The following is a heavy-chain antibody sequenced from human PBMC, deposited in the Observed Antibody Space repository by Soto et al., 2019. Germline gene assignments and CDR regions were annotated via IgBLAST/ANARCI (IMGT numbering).Heavy chain of an antibody. CDR3: AKFYGGNSAHTYTIDP. CDR2: ISSSGGST. D-gene: IGHD2-21*02. Sequence: EVQLLESGGGLVQPGGSLRLSCAASGFTFSTYAMSWVRQAPGKGLEWVSTISSSGGSTHYADSVKGRFTISRDNSKNTLYLQMNSLRAGGTAVYYCAKFYGGNSAHTYTIDPWGQGTLVTVSS. CDR1: GFTFSTYA. V-gene: IGHV3-23*01. J-gene: IGHJ5*02.